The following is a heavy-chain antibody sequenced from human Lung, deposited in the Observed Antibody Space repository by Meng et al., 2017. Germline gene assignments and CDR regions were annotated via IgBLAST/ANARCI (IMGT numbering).Heavy chain of an antibody. CDR3: ARGPTTMAHDFDY. V-gene: IGHV4-34*02. CDR2: INHSGST. CDR1: GGSFSDYY. J-gene: IGHJ4*02. Sequence: QLTRWVAGLFKLSEPLSLSCVVSGGSFSDYYWSWIRQPPGKGLEWIGEINHSGSTNYNPSLESRATISVDTSQNNLSLKLSSVTAADSAVYYCARGPTTMAHDFDYWGQGTLVTVSS. D-gene: IGHD4-11*01.